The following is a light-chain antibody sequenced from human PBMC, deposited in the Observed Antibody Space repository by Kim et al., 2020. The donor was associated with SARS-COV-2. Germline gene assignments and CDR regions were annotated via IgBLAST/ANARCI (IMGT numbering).Light chain of an antibody. V-gene: IGLV1-44*01. Sequence: VLTQPPSASGTPGQRVTISCSGSSSNIGSNTVNWYQQLPGTAPKLLIYSNNQRPSGVPDRFSGSKSGTSASLAISGLQSEDEADYYCAAWDDSLNAFG. CDR2: SNN. CDR3: AAWDDSLNA. CDR1: SSNIGSNT. J-gene: IGLJ1*01.